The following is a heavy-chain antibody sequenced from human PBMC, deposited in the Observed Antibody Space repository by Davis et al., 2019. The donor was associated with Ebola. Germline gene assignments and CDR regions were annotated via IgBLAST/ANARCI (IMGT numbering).Heavy chain of an antibody. CDR1: RYTLTSYA. CDR3: ARDQFGPSIVVVPAAIGY. Sequence: ASSVNVSRKASRYTLTSYAMYLVRQAPGQRLEWMGWINAGNGNTKYSQKFQGRVTITRDTSESTAYMELSSLRSEDTAVYYCARDQFGPSIVVVPAAIGYWGQGTLVTASS. J-gene: IGHJ4*02. CDR2: INAGNGNT. V-gene: IGHV1-3*01. D-gene: IGHD2-2*02.